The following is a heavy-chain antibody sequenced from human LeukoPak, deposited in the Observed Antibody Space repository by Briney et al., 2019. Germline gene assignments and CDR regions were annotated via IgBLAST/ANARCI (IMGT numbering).Heavy chain of an antibody. CDR3: GRNGAWSIDN. CDR1: SGSISSDNW. D-gene: IGHD1-1*01. Sequence: SETLSLTCVVSSGSISSDNWWSWVRQPPGKGLEWIGEIYRSGGTNYSPSLESRVSISIDKSQNQFSLKLNSVTAADTAVYYCGRNGAWSIDNWGQGTLVTVSS. V-gene: IGHV4-4*02. CDR2: IYRSGGT. J-gene: IGHJ4*02.